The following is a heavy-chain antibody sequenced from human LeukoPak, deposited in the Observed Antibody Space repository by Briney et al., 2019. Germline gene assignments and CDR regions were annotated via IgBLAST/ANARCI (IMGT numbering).Heavy chain of an antibody. V-gene: IGHV3-9*01. J-gene: IGHJ3*02. CDR1: GFTFSSYW. CDR3: AKPYSSSLENSDI. CDR2: ISWNSGSI. Sequence: GGSLRLSCAASGFTFSSYWMHWVRQAPGKGLEWVSGISWNSGSIGYADSVKGRFTISRDNAKNSLYLQMNSLRAEDTALYYCAKPYSSSLENSDIWGQGTMVTVSS. D-gene: IGHD6-13*01.